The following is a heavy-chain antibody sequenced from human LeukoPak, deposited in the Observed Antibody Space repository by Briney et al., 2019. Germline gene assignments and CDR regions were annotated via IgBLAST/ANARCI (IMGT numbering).Heavy chain of an antibody. J-gene: IGHJ4*02. CDR1: GFPFSSYW. Sequence: GGSLRLSCAASGFPFSSYWMHWVRQAPGKGLEWLSYISLSGSTIYYADSVKGRFTISRDNSKSTLNLQMNSLRVEDTAVYYCAKDPRASSAYYYDRLGYWGQGTLVTVSS. D-gene: IGHD3-22*01. CDR3: AKDPRASSAYYYDRLGY. V-gene: IGHV3-48*01. CDR2: ISLSGSTI.